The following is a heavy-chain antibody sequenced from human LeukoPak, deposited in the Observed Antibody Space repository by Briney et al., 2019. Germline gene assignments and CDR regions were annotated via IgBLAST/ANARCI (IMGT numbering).Heavy chain of an antibody. CDR3: AKDIGPNSNYFDY. J-gene: IGHJ4*02. Sequence: GGSLRLSCAASGFAFDKYAMHWVRQAPGKGLEWVSGISWNSAVIGHADSVKGRFTISRDNAKNSLYLQMNSLRVEDTALYYCAKDIGPNSNYFDYWGQGTVVTVSS. V-gene: IGHV3-9*01. D-gene: IGHD2/OR15-2a*01. CDR1: GFAFDKYA. CDR2: ISWNSAVI.